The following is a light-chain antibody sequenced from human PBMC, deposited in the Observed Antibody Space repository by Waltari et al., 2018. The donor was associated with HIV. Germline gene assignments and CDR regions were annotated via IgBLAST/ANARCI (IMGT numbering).Light chain of an antibody. CDR3: CSYTKLTTHYVL. J-gene: IGLJ3*02. V-gene: IGLV2-14*03. CDR2: GVS. Sequence: QSALTQPASVSGSPGQSITISCNGTTSDIGGYNYVSWYQRHPDKAPKLIIFGVSNRPSGISSRVSGSKSGNTASLTISGLQAEDEADYYCCSYTKLTTHYVLFGGGTKLTVL. CDR1: TSDIGGYNY.